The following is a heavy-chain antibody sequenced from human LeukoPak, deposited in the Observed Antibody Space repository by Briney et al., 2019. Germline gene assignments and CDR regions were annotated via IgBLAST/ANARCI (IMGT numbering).Heavy chain of an antibody. Sequence: GGSLRLSCAASGFTFSSYGMHWVRQAPGKGLEWVAVISYDGSNKYYADSVKGRFTISRDNSKNTLYLQMNSLRAEDTAVYYCAKATPGSGWTYWGQGTLVTASS. J-gene: IGHJ4*02. CDR1: GFTFSSYG. CDR3: AKATPGSGWTY. D-gene: IGHD6-19*01. V-gene: IGHV3-30*18. CDR2: ISYDGSNK.